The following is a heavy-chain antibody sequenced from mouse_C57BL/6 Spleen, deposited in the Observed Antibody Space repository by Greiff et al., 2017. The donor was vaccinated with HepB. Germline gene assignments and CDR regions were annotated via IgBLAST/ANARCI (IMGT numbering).Heavy chain of an antibody. CDR3: TVYYYGSSYFAY. V-gene: IGHV14-1*01. CDR1: GFNIKDYY. J-gene: IGHJ3*01. D-gene: IGHD1-1*01. Sequence: VQLKQSGAELVRPGASVKLSCTASGFNIKDYYMHWVKQRPEQGLEWIGRIDPEDGDTEYAPKFQGKATMTADTSSNTAYLQLSSLTSEDTAVYYCTVYYYGSSYFAYWGQGTLVTVSA. CDR2: IDPEDGDT.